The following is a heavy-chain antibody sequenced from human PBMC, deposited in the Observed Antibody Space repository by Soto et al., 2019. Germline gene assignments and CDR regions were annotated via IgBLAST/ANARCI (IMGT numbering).Heavy chain of an antibody. CDR1: GFTFSDYY. D-gene: IGHD3-22*01. J-gene: IGHJ3*02. CDR2: ISSSGSYT. CDR3: ATVGYYYDSSGPRDAFDI. Sequence: GGSLRLSCAASGFTFSDYYMSWIRQAPGKGLEWVSYISSSGSYTNYADSVKGRFTISRDNAKNSLYLQMNSLRAEDTAVYYCATVGYYYDSSGPRDAFDIWGQGTMVTVSS. V-gene: IGHV3-11*06.